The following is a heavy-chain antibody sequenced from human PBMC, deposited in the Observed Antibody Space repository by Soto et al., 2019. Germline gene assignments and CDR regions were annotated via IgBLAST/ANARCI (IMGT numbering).Heavy chain of an antibody. CDR2: IIPIFGTA. V-gene: IGHV1-69*12. CDR3: ASRSGTMVYYDYGMDV. D-gene: IGHD3-10*01. CDR1: GGTFSSYA. Sequence: QVQLVQSGAEVKKPGSSVKVSCKASGGTFSSYAISWVRQAPGQGLEWMGGIIPIFGTANYAQKFQGRVTITADESTSTAVMELSSLRSEDTAVYYCASRSGTMVYYDYGMDVWGQGTTVTVSS. J-gene: IGHJ6*02.